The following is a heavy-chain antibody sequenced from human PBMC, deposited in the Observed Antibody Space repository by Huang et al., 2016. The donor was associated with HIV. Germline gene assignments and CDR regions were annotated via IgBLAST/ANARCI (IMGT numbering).Heavy chain of an antibody. V-gene: IGHV4-39*01. CDR1: GGPIRSNSFY. D-gene: IGHD3-10*01. Sequence: QLQLQESGPGLVKPSETLSLTCTVSGGPIRSNSFYWGWTRQPPGKGLEWIGNIYYSGSTNHNPALKSRVIVSVDTSKNQFSLKLGSVTAADTAVYYCARHPQRGDGYYSYYYYMDVWGKGTTVTVSS. CDR2: IYYSGST. J-gene: IGHJ6*03. CDR3: ARHPQRGDGYYSYYYYMDV.